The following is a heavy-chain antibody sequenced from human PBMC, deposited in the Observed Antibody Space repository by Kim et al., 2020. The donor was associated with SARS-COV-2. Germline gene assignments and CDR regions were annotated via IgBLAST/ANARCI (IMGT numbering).Heavy chain of an antibody. J-gene: IGHJ4*02. CDR2: IKSKTDGGTT. Sequence: GGSLRLSCAASGFTFSNAWMSWVRQAPGKGLEWVGRIKSKTDGGTTDYAAPVKGRFTISRDDSKNTLYLQMNSLKTEDTAVYYCTTHTNYDILTGYYPFDYWGQGTLVTVSS. CDR3: TTHTNYDILTGYYPFDY. V-gene: IGHV3-15*01. D-gene: IGHD3-9*01. CDR1: GFTFSNAW.